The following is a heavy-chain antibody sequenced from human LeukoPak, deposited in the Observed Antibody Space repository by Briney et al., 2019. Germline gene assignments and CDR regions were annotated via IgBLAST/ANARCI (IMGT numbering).Heavy chain of an antibody. CDR1: GGSFSGYY. D-gene: IGHD2-2*01. J-gene: IGHJ6*02. Sequence: PSETLSHTCAVYGGSFSGYYWSWIRQPPGKGLEWIGEINHSGSTNYNPSLKSRVTISVDTSKNQFSLKLSSVTAADTAVYYCARGEYCSSTSCYLHYYYYGMDVWGQGTTVTVSS. V-gene: IGHV4-34*01. CDR2: INHSGST. CDR3: ARGEYCSSTSCYLHYYYYGMDV.